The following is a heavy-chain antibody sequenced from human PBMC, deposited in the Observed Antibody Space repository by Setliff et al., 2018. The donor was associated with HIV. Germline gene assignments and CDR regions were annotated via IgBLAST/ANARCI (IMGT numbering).Heavy chain of an antibody. D-gene: IGHD3-10*01. J-gene: IGHJ4*02. Sequence: ASVKVSCKASGYSLTNYAMQWVRQAPGQRLEWMGWINSGNGNTKYSQKFQGRVSITRDTSANTAYMELSSLRSEDTAVYYCVRLVWVAEPYFDYWGQGTLVTVSS. CDR2: INSGNGNT. V-gene: IGHV1-3*04. CDR3: VRLVWVAEPYFDY. CDR1: GYSLTNYA.